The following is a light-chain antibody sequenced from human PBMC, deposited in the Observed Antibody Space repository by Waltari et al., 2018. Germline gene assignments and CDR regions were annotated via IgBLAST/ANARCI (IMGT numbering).Light chain of an antibody. Sequence: QSALTQPRSVSGSPGQSVTISCTGTSSDVGGYNYVSWYQQHPGKAPTLMIYDVSMRPSGVPGRFSGSKSGNTASLTISGLQAEDEADYYCCSYAGSYTYVFGTGTKVTVL. CDR2: DVS. J-gene: IGLJ1*01. V-gene: IGLV2-11*01. CDR1: SSDVGGYNY. CDR3: CSYAGSYTYV.